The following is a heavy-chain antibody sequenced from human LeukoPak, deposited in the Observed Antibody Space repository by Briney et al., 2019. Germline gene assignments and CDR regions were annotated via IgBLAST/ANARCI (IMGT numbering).Heavy chain of an antibody. CDR1: GYTFTNYD. J-gene: IGHJ5*02. V-gene: IGHV1-8*01. D-gene: IGHD1-26*01. CDR3: ARDIAGATKGGWFDT. Sequence: GASVKASCKASGYTFTNYDINWVRQATGQGLEWMGWMNPNSGNTGYAQKFQGRVTMTRNTSISTAYMELSSLISEDTALYYCARDIAGATKGGWFDTWGQGTPVTVSS. CDR2: MNPNSGNT.